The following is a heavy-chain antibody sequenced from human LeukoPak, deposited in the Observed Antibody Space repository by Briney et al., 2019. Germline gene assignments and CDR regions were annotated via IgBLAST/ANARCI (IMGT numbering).Heavy chain of an antibody. CDR1: GGSISSGGYS. Sequence: TLSLTCAVSGGSISSGGYSWSWIRQPPGKGLEWIGYIYHSGSTYYNPSLKSRVTISVDRSKNQFSLKLSSVTAADTAVYYCARVPRGAAAGVERDYWGQGTLVTVSS. CDR3: ARVPRGAAAGVERDY. CDR2: IYHSGST. D-gene: IGHD6-13*01. J-gene: IGHJ4*02. V-gene: IGHV4-30-2*01.